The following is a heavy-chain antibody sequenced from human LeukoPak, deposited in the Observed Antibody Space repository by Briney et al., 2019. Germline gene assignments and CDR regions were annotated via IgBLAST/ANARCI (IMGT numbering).Heavy chain of an antibody. V-gene: IGHV1-69*01. CDR3: ARDTEYSGGWYWFDP. CDR2: IIPIFGTA. D-gene: IGHD6-19*01. Sequence: ASVKVCCKASGGTFSSYAISWVRQAPGQGLEWMGGIIPIFGTANYAQKFQGRVTITADESTSTAYMELSSLRSEDTAVYYCARDTEYSGGWYWFDPWGQGTLVTVSS. J-gene: IGHJ5*02. CDR1: GGTFSSYA.